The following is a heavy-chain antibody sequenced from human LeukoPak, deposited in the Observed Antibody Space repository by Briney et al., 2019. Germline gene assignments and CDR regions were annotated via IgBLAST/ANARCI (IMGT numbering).Heavy chain of an antibody. J-gene: IGHJ6*02. Sequence: PSETLSLTCSVSGGSLSTYYWTWTRQPPGKGLEWIGYIHQSGTTEFNPSLKSRVTMSLDTSRNQFSLRMSTVTAADTAVYYCSREQYIIGGSGWFGIDVWGHGTTVTVSS. V-gene: IGHV4-59*12. CDR2: IHQSGTT. D-gene: IGHD6-19*01. CDR1: GGSLSTYY. CDR3: SREQYIIGGSGWFGIDV.